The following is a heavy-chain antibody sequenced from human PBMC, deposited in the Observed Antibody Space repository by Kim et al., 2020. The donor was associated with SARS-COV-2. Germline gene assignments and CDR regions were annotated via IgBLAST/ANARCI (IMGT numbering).Heavy chain of an antibody. CDR3: TTRPFDYYGSGSVTDY. J-gene: IGHJ4*02. CDR1: GFSFSNTW. CDR2: IKKKTDGGTA. D-gene: IGHD3-10*01. Sequence: GGSLRLSCAASGFSFSNTWMSWVRQVPGKGLEWVGLIKKKTDGGTANYAAPVKGRFTISKDDSINTLYLKMSSVKTEDTAVYYCTTRPFDYYGSGSVTDYWGQGTLVTVSS. V-gene: IGHV3-15*01.